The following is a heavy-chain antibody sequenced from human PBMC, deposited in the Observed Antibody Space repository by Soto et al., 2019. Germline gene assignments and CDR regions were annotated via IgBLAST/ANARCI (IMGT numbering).Heavy chain of an antibody. D-gene: IGHD2-2*01. J-gene: IGHJ6*02. CDR2: ISSSGSTI. Sequence: GGSLRLSCAASGFTFSDYYMSWIRQAPGKGLEWVSYISSSGSTIYYADSVKGRFTISRDNAKNSLYLQMNSLRAEDTAVYYCARDRCSSTSCYGRYYYYGMDVWGQGTTVTVSS. CDR1: GFTFSDYY. CDR3: ARDRCSSTSCYGRYYYYGMDV. V-gene: IGHV3-11*01.